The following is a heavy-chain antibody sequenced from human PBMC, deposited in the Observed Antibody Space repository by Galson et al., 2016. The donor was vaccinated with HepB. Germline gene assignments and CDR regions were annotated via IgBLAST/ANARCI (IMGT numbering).Heavy chain of an antibody. CDR3: ARRGIAVAGRGGIDY. Sequence: QSGAEVKKPGESLRISCKGSAYSFTSYWIGSVRQMPGKGLEWMAMIYPGDSDTRYSPSFQGQVTISADKSISTAYLQWSSLKASDTAMYYCARRGIAVAGRGGIDYWGQGTLVTVSS. CDR2: IYPGDSDT. CDR1: AYSFTSYW. J-gene: IGHJ4*02. V-gene: IGHV5-51*01. D-gene: IGHD6-19*01.